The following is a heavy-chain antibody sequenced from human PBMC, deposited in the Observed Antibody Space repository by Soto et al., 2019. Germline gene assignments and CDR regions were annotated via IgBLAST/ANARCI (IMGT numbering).Heavy chain of an antibody. J-gene: IGHJ4*02. CDR2: ISPFNGNT. V-gene: IGHV1-18*01. D-gene: IGHD6-19*01. Sequence: ASVKVSCKSSGYPFTHYGITWVRQAPGQGLEWMGWISPFNGNTNYGQTLQGRVTLTTDTSTSTAYMELSSLRSEDTAVYYCARQDGIAVAGTDYWGQGTLVTVSS. CDR3: ARQDGIAVAGTDY. CDR1: GYPFTHYG.